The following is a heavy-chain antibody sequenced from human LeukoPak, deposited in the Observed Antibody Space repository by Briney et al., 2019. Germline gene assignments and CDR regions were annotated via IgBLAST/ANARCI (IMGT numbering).Heavy chain of an antibody. D-gene: IGHD3-16*01. CDR3: ARSFGAFDI. CDR2: IYTSGST. Sequence: PSQTLSLTCTVSGGSISSGSYYWSWIRQPAGKGLEWIGRIYTSGSTNYNPSLKSRVTMSVDTSKNQFSLKLSSVTAADTAVYYCARSFGAFDIWGQGTMVTVSS. CDR1: GGSISSGSYY. V-gene: IGHV4-61*02. J-gene: IGHJ3*02.